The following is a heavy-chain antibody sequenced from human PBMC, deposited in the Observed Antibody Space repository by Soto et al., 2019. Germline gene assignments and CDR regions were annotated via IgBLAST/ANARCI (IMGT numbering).Heavy chain of an antibody. V-gene: IGHV3-30-3*01. J-gene: IGHJ6*02. CDR3: ARDIHSSSWYSTYGMDV. CDR2: ISYDGSNK. D-gene: IGHD6-13*01. CDR1: GFTFSSYA. Sequence: PGGSLRLSCAASGFTFSSYAMHWVRQAPGKGLEWVAVISYDGSNKYYADSVKGRFTISRDNSKNTLYLQMNSLRAEDTAVYYCARDIHSSSWYSTYGMDVWGQGTTVTVSS.